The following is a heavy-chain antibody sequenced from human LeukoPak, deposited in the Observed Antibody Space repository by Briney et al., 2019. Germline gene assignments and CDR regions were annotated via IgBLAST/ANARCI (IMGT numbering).Heavy chain of an antibody. Sequence: SETLSLTCTVSGGSISTGDYYWSWIRQPPGKGLEYIGYIYYSGSTYYNPSLKSRITISVDTSKNQFSLKLSSVPAADTAVYYCAVGHYYHSSGYLFDSWGQGTLVTVSS. V-gene: IGHV4-30-4*01. D-gene: IGHD3-22*01. J-gene: IGHJ4*02. CDR3: AVGHYYHSSGYLFDS. CDR1: GGSISTGDYY. CDR2: IYYSGST.